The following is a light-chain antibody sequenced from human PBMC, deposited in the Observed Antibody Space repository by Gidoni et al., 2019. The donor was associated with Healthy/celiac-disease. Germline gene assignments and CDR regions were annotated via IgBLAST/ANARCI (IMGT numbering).Light chain of an antibody. CDR3: CSYAGSSIRV. CDR1: SSDVGSYNL. Sequence: QSALTQPASVSGSPGQSITISCTGTSSDVGSYNLVSWYQQHPGKAPKLMIYEGSKRPSGVSNRFSGSLTISGLQAEDEADYYCCSYAGSSIRVFGGGTKLTVL. J-gene: IGLJ3*02. V-gene: IGLV2-23*01. CDR2: EGS.